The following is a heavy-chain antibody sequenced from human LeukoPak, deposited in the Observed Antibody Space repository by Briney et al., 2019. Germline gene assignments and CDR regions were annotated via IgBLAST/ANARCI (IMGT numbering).Heavy chain of an antibody. V-gene: IGHV4-39*01. D-gene: IGHD1-26*01. J-gene: IGHJ3*01. CDR1: GGSISTTNYY. Sequence: SETLSLTCTVSGGSISTTNYYWGWIRQSPERGLECIGNVYNSGTTYYNPSLKSRVTISVDTSKTKFSLRLSSVTAADTAMYYCAKGMVGPTAPYDALDVWGQGTMVTVSS. CDR2: VYNSGTT. CDR3: AKGMVGPTAPYDALDV.